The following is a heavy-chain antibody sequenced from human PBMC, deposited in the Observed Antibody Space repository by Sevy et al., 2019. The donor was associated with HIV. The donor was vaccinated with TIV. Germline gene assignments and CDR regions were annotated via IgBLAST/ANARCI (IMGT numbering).Heavy chain of an antibody. Sequence: GGSLRLSCAASGFTFSSYAMHWVRQAPGKGLEWVAVISYDGSNKYYADSGKGRFTISRDNSKNTLYLQMNSLRAEDTAVYYCARAETYDYVWGSYRYYFDYWGQGTLVTVSS. CDR3: ARAETYDYVWGSYRYYFDY. CDR1: GFTFSSYA. J-gene: IGHJ4*02. D-gene: IGHD3-16*02. V-gene: IGHV3-30*04. CDR2: ISYDGSNK.